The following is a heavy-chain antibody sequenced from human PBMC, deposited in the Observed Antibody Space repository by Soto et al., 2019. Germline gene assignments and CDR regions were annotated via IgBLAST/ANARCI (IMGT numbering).Heavy chain of an antibody. CDR3: AKEAPRYCSSTSCLDFDY. CDR2: ISGSGGST. J-gene: IGHJ4*02. D-gene: IGHD2-2*01. CDR1: GFTFSSYA. Sequence: EVQLLESGGGLVQPGGSLRLSCAASGFTFSSYAMSWVRQAPGKGLEWVSAISGSGGSTYYADSVKGRFTISRDNSKNTLYLQMNSLRAEDTAVYYCAKEAPRYCSSTSCLDFDYWGQGTLLTVSS. V-gene: IGHV3-23*01.